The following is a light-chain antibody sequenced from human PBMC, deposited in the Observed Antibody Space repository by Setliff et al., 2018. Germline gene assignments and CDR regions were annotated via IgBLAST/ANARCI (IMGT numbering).Light chain of an antibody. CDR2: EVT. J-gene: IGLJ2*01. V-gene: IGLV2-14*03. Sequence: QSALTQPASVSGSPGQSITISCSGTSNDVGGYNYVSWYQQHPGKAPKLMIYEVTKRPSGVSDRFSGSKSGNTASLTISGLQAEDEADYYCLSYTSKTTHALFAGGTKVTVL. CDR3: LSYTSKTTHAL. CDR1: SNDVGGYNY.